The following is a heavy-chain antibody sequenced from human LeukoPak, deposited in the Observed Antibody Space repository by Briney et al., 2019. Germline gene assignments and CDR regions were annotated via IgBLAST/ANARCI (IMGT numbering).Heavy chain of an antibody. D-gene: IGHD2-2*01. CDR1: GYTFTGYY. CDR3: ARDRDVVVPKHRYYYYYGMDV. V-gene: IGHV1-2*02. Sequence: ASVKVSCKASGYTFTGYYMHWVRQAPGQGLEWMGWINPNSGGTNYAQKFQGRVTMTRDTSISTAYMELSRLRSDDTAVYDCARDRDVVVPKHRYYYYYGMDVWGQGTTVTVSS. J-gene: IGHJ6*02. CDR2: INPNSGGT.